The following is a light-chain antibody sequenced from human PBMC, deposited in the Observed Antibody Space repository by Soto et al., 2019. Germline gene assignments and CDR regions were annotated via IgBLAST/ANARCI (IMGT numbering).Light chain of an antibody. V-gene: IGKV3D-20*02. CDR1: HSVDTSN. CDR2: GAS. Sequence: EVELTQSPATLSLSPGQRATLSCRASHSVDTSNVAWYQQRPGQAPRVLIYGASNRAAGIPDRFSGSGSGTDFTLTISSLEPEDSATYYCQQSYSTPFTFGPGTKVDIK. J-gene: IGKJ3*01. CDR3: QQSYSTPFT.